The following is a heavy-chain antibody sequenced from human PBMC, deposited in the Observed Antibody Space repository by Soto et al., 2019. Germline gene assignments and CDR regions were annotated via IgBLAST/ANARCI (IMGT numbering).Heavy chain of an antibody. Sequence: ASVKVSCKASGGTFSRYAISWVRQAPGQGLEWMGGIIPIFGTANYAQKFQGRVTITADESTSTAYMELSSLRFEDTAVYYCARGCSSTSCYINYYYGMDVWGQGTTVTVSS. CDR2: IIPIFGTA. J-gene: IGHJ6*02. CDR1: GGTFSRYA. D-gene: IGHD2-2*02. V-gene: IGHV1-69*13. CDR3: ARGCSSTSCYINYYYGMDV.